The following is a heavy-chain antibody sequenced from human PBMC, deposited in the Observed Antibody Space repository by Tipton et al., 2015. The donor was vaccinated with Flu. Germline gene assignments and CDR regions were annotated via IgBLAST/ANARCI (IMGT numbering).Heavy chain of an antibody. V-gene: IGHV4-4*07. D-gene: IGHD1-26*01. CDR1: GGSISSYY. CDR2: IYTSGST. J-gene: IGHJ3*02. CDR3: ARSQGGGWELYQDAFDI. Sequence: TLSLTCTVSGGSISSYYWSWIQQPAGKGLEWIGRIYTSGSTNYNPSLKSRVTMSVDTSKNQFSLKLSSVTAADTAVYYCARSQGGGWELYQDAFDIWGQGTMVTVSS.